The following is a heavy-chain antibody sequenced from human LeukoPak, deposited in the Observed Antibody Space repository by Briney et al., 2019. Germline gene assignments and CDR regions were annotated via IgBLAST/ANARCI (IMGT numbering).Heavy chain of an antibody. J-gene: IGHJ4*02. CDR1: GGSISSGDYY. V-gene: IGHV4-30-4*01. CDR3: ARFYGDNPYFDY. CDR2: IYYSGST. D-gene: IGHD4-17*01. Sequence: SQTLSLTCTVSGGSISSGDYYWSWIRQPPGKGLEWIGYIYYSGSTYYNPSLKSRVTIPVDTSKNQFSLKLSSVTAADTAVYYCARFYGDNPYFDYWGQGTLVTVSS.